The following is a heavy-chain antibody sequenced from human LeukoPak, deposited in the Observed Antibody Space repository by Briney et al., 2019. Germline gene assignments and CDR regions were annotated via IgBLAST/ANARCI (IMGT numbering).Heavy chain of an antibody. J-gene: IGHJ5*02. CDR3: ARGGGVYYGPGTSNWFDP. D-gene: IGHD3-10*01. Sequence: ASVKVSCKASRYTFSDYYMHWVRQAPGQGLEWMGWINPYSGGTNYAQKFQGRVTMTRDTSISTAYMELSRLRSDDTAVYYCARGGGVYYGPGTSNWFDPWGQGPLVTVSS. CDR2: INPYSGGT. V-gene: IGHV1-2*02. CDR1: RYTFSDYY.